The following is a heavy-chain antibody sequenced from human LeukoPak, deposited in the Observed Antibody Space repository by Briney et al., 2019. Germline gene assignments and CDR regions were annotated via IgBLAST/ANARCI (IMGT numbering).Heavy chain of an antibody. CDR2: ICHSGST. D-gene: IGHD1-20*01. J-gene: IGHJ5*02. CDR3: ASIISLTGTITS. CDR1: GGSISSYY. V-gene: IGHV4-38-2*02. Sequence: PSETLSLTCTVSGGSISSYYWGWLRQPPGKGLEWIGSICHSGSTYYNPSLKSRVTISADTSKNQFSLKLSSVTAADTAVYYCASIISLTGTITSWGQGTLVTVSS.